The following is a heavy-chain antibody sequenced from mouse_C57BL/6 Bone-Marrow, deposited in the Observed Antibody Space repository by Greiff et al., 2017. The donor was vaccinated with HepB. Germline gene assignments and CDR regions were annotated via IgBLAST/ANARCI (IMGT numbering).Heavy chain of an antibody. CDR3: ARSHYSNFFYALDY. CDR1: GYTFTSYW. Sequence: QVQLQQPGAELVKPGASVKLSCKASGYTFTSYWMQWVKQRPGQGLEWIGEIDPSDSYTNYNQKFKGKAPLTVDTSSSTVYMQLSSLTSEDSAFYYCARSHYSNFFYALDYWGQGTSVTVSS. D-gene: IGHD2-5*01. V-gene: IGHV1-50*01. J-gene: IGHJ4*01. CDR2: IDPSDSYT.